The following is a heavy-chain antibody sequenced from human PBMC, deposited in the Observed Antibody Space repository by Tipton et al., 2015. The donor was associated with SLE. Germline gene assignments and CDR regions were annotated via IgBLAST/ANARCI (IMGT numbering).Heavy chain of an antibody. CDR2: IYPGDSDT. J-gene: IGHJ4*02. CDR3: ARPHSYYYDSSGYYPN. V-gene: IGHV5-51*03. CDR1: GYSFTSYW. Sequence: QSGPEVKKPGESLKISCKGSGYSFTSYWIGWVRQMPGKGLEWMGIIYPGDSDTRYSPSFQGQVTISADKSISTAYLQWSSLKASDTAMYYCARPHSYYYDSSGYYPNWGQGTLVTVSS. D-gene: IGHD3-22*01.